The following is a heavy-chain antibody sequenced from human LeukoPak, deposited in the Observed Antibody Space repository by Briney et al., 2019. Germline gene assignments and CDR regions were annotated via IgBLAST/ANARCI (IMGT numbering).Heavy chain of an antibody. Sequence: PSETLSLTCAVYGGSFNGYYWSWIRQPPGKGLEWIGEINHSGSTNYNPSLKSRVTISVDTSKNQFSLKLSSMTAADTAVYYCAGGWAAAKFDYWGQGTLVTVSS. CDR3: AGGWAAAKFDY. CDR2: INHSGST. V-gene: IGHV4-34*01. J-gene: IGHJ4*02. CDR1: GGSFNGYY. D-gene: IGHD6-13*01.